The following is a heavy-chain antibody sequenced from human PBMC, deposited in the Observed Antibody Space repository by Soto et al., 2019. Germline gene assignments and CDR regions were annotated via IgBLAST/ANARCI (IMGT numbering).Heavy chain of an antibody. CDR2: INYSGST. CDR3: ERRKYFYALDV. D-gene: IGHD3-9*01. CDR1: GGSFSGHY. J-gene: IGHJ6*02. V-gene: IGHV4-34*01. Sequence: SETLSLTCAVSGGSFSGHYWGWVRQPPGKGLEWVGEINYSGSTNYNPSLKRRVTISVDTSKNQVSLKVTSVTAADTAMYYCERRKYFYALDVWGQGTTVTVSS.